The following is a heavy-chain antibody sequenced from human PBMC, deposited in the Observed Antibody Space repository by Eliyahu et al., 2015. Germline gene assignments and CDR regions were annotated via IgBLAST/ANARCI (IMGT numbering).Heavy chain of an antibody. D-gene: IGHD3-9*01. CDR3: ARTTRERYFDY. J-gene: IGHJ4*02. CDR2: VNHVGST. V-gene: IGHV4-34*01. CDR1: GASFSGYY. Sequence: QVQLQQWGATLVKPSETLSLTCVVSGASFSGYYWSWLRQPPGKGLEWIGEVNHVGSTFYNPSLQSRVLISVDTSPNHFSLHLNSVTAADTAVYYCARTTRERYFDYWGQGSLVTVSS.